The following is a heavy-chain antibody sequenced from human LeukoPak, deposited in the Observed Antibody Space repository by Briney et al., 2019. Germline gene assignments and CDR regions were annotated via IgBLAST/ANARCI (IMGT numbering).Heavy chain of an antibody. Sequence: GGSLRLSCAASGFTFSSYAMHWVRQAPGKGLEWVAVISYDGSNKYYADSVKGRFTISRDNSKNTLYLQMNSLRAEDTAVYYCARDLHDYYDMDRVFDYWGQGTLVTVSS. CDR3: ARDLHDYYDMDRVFDY. J-gene: IGHJ4*02. V-gene: IGHV3-30-3*01. D-gene: IGHD3-22*01. CDR2: ISYDGSNK. CDR1: GFTFSSYA.